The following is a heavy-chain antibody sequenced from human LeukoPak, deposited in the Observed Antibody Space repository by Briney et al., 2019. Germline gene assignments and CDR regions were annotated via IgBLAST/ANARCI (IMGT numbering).Heavy chain of an antibody. D-gene: IGHD6-6*01. V-gene: IGHV3-21*01. J-gene: IGHJ6*03. CDR3: ARAYSSSSTPYYYYYMDV. CDR2: ISSSSSYI. CDR1: GFTFSSYS. Sequence: PGGSLRLSCAASGFTFSSYSMNWVHQAPGKGLEWVSSISSSSSYIYYADSVKGRFTISRDNAKNSLYLQMNSLRAEDTAVYYCARAYSSSSTPYYYYYMDVWGKGTTVTVSS.